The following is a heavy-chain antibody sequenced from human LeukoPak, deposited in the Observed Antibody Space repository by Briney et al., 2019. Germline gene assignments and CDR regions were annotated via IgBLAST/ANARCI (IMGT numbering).Heavy chain of an antibody. CDR2: IQEDGSEI. CDR1: GFTFSIYW. Sequence: PGRSLRLSCAASGFTFSIYWMSWVRQASGKGLEWVDSIQEDGSEIHYVDSVKGRFTISRDNAKNSLYLQMNSLRAEDTAVYYCETYSAFDIWGHGTMVTVSS. CDR3: ETYSAFDI. J-gene: IGHJ3*02. D-gene: IGHD2-21*01. V-gene: IGHV3-7*02.